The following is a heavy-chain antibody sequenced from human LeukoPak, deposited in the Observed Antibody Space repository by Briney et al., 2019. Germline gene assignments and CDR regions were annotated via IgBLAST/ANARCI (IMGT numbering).Heavy chain of an antibody. D-gene: IGHD1-26*01. CDR2: INTDGSST. Sequence: GGSLRLSCAASGFTFSSYWMHWVRQAPGKGLLWVSRINTDGSSTNFADSVRGRFTIPRDNAKNTLYLQMNSLRAEDTAVYYCTRDLSGTYYGRFDYWGQGTLVTVSS. V-gene: IGHV3-74*01. J-gene: IGHJ4*02. CDR1: GFTFSSYW. CDR3: TRDLSGTYYGRFDY.